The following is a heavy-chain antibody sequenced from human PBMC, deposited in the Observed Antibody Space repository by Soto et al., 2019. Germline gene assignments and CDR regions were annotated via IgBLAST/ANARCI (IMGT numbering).Heavy chain of an antibody. CDR2: INHSGST. V-gene: IGHV4-34*01. J-gene: IGHJ3*02. Sequence: QVQLQQWGAGLLKPSETLSLTCAVYGGSFSGYYWSWLRQPPGKGLEWIGDINHSGSTNYNPSLKSRVTISVDTSKKQGCLNLGCVSAADPAVYYCAGSRVSGGRRCCSDIWGQGTMVTVSS. D-gene: IGHD2-15*01. CDR1: GGSFSGYY. CDR3: AGSRVSGGRRCCSDI.